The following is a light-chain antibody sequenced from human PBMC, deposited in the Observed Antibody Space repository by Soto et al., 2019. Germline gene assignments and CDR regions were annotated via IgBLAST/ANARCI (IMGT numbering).Light chain of an antibody. CDR1: QSISSW. CDR3: QQYSSYLT. Sequence: DIPMTQSPSTLSASVGDRVTITCRASQSISSWLAWYQQKPGKAPKLLIYDASNLESGVPSTFSGRGSGTEFTLTISGLQPDDFATYYCQQYSSYLTFGGGTKVEIK. CDR2: DAS. J-gene: IGKJ4*01. V-gene: IGKV1-5*01.